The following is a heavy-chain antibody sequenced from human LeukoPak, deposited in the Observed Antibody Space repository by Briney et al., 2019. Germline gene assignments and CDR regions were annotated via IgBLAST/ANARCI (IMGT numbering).Heavy chain of an antibody. CDR2: IYYSGST. CDR1: GGSIGSSSYY. CDR3: ARDKGATAGDFDC. J-gene: IGHJ4*02. Sequence: SETLSLTCTVSGGSIGSSSYYWGWIRQPPGKGLEWIGSIYYSGSTYYNPSLKSRVTISVDTSKNQFSLKLSSVTAADTAVYYCARDKGATAGDFDCWGQGTLVTVSS. D-gene: IGHD6-13*01. V-gene: IGHV4-39*07.